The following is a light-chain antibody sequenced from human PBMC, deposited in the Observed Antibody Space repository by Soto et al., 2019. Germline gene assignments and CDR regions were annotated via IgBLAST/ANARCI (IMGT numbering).Light chain of an antibody. Sequence: ETVLTQSPGTLSLSPGERATLSCRASQSVSNSYLAWYQQKPGQAPRLLIYGASNRATGIPDRFSGTGSGTDFTLTISRLEPEDFAVYYCQQHGSSPSTFGPGTKVDIK. CDR3: QQHGSSPST. CDR1: QSVSNSY. J-gene: IGKJ3*01. CDR2: GAS. V-gene: IGKV3-20*01.